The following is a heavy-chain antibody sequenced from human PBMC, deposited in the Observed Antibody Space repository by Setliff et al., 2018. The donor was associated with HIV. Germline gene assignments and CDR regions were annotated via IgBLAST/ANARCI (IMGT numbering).Heavy chain of an antibody. CDR3: ARGVTLYGVVEYLDY. D-gene: IGHD3-3*01. V-gene: IGHV4-61*09. CDR2: IFTGGTT. Sequence: SCTVSGGSISSGGYYWSWIRQSPGKGLEWLGYIFTGGTTKYNPSLESRVTISVDTSRNQFSLKLASVTAADTAVYYCARGVTLYGVVEYLDYWAQGTLVTVSS. CDR1: GGSISSGGYY. J-gene: IGHJ4*02.